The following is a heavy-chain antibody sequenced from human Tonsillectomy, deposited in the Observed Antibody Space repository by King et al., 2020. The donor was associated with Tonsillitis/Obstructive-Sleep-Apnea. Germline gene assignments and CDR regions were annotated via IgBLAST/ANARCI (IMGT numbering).Heavy chain of an antibody. J-gene: IGHJ6*02. D-gene: IGHD1-26*01. V-gene: IGHV4-59*01. CDR3: ARAQWELPYYYYYGMDV. CDR1: GGSISSYY. Sequence: VQLQESGPGLVKLSETLSLTCTVSGGSISSYYWSWIRQPPGKGLEWIGYIYYSGSTNYNPSLKSRVTISVDTSKNQFSLKLSSVTAADTAVYYCARAQWELPYYYYYGMDVWGQGTTVTVSS. CDR2: IYYSGST.